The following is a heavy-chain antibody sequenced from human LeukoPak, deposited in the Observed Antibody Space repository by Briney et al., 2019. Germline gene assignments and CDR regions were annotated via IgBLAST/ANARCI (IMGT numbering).Heavy chain of an antibody. Sequence: GASVKVSCKASGYTFNIYGINWVRQAPGQGLEWMGWISGYNGNTKYAQKFQGRVTMTTDTSTSTAYMELRSLRSGDTAVFYCARGDYGGSADYWGQGTLVTVSS. J-gene: IGHJ4*02. CDR2: ISGYNGNT. D-gene: IGHD4-23*01. V-gene: IGHV1-18*01. CDR3: ARGDYGGSADY. CDR1: GYTFNIYG.